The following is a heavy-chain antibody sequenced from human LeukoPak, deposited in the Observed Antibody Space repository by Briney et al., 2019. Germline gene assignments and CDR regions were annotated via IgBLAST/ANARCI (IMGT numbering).Heavy chain of an antibody. V-gene: IGHV1-18*01. CDR2: ISAYNGNT. CDR3: ARGFYYDSSGYSHYYGMDV. CDR1: GYTFTSYG. J-gene: IGHJ6*02. D-gene: IGHD3-22*01. Sequence: ASVKVSCKASGYTFTSYGISWVRQAPAQGLEWMGWISAYNGNTNYAQKLQGRVTMTTDTSTSTAYMELRSLRSDDTAVYYCARGFYYDSSGYSHYYGMDVWGQGTTVTVSS.